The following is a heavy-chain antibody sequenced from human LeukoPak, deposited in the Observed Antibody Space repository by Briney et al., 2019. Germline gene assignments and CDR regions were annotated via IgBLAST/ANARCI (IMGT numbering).Heavy chain of an antibody. Sequence: GGSLRLSCAASGFTFSNLWMSWVRQAPGNGLGWVANMNQDGSEKYYVDSVKGRFTISRDNAKKSLYLQMNSLRAEDTAVYYCAREGGTYDSSGYYQAYDAFDIWGQGTMVTVSS. CDR2: MNQDGSEK. CDR3: AREGGTYDSSGYYQAYDAFDI. V-gene: IGHV3-7*03. J-gene: IGHJ3*02. D-gene: IGHD3-22*01. CDR1: GFTFSNLW.